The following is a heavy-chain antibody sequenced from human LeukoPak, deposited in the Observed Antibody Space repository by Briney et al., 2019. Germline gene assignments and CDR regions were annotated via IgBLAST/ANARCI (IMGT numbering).Heavy chain of an antibody. V-gene: IGHV1-46*01. Sequence: ASVKVSCKASGYTFTSYYMHWVRQAPGQGLEWMGIINPSGGSTSYAQKFQGRVTMTRDTSTSTVYMELSSLRSEDTAVYYCARSDDGYNYPPYFDYWGQGTLVTVSS. CDR2: INPSGGST. J-gene: IGHJ4*02. CDR1: GYTFTSYY. CDR3: ARSDDGYNYPPYFDY. D-gene: IGHD5-24*01.